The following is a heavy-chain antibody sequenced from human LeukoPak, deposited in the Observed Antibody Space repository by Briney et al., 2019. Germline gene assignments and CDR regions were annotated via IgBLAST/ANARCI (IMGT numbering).Heavy chain of an antibody. CDR3: ARAITMVRGVDPYFDY. Sequence: ASVKVSYKASGYTFTGYYMRWVRQAPGQGLEWMGRINPNSGGTNYAQKFQGRVTMTRDTSISTAYMELSRLRSDDTAVYYCARAITMVRGVDPYFDYWGQGTLVTVSS. CDR2: INPNSGGT. J-gene: IGHJ4*02. CDR1: GYTFTGYY. D-gene: IGHD3-10*01. V-gene: IGHV1-2*06.